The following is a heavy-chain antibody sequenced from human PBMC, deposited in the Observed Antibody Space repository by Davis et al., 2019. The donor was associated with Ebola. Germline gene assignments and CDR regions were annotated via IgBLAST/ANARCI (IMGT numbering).Heavy chain of an antibody. Sequence: SETLSLTCTVSGGSISSSSYYWAWIRQPPGKGLEWIGSIYYSGSTYYNPSLKSRVTISVDTSKNQFSLKLSSVTAADTAVYYCARPGIAAAGKGFDYWGQGTLVTVSS. CDR1: GGSISSSSYY. CDR3: ARPGIAAAGKGFDY. V-gene: IGHV4-39*01. D-gene: IGHD6-13*01. J-gene: IGHJ4*02. CDR2: IYYSGST.